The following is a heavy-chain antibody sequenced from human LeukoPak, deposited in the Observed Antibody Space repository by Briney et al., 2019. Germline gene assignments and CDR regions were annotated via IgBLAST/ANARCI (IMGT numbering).Heavy chain of an antibody. D-gene: IGHD3-10*01. V-gene: IGHV4-39*01. Sequence: SETLSLTCTVSGASISSSSYYWVWIRQPPGRGLEWIGSIFYSGSTFYNLSIKSRVTISVDTSKNQFSLKLRSVTAADTAVYYCASTLTYYYGSGSYYIACWGQGTLVNVSS. CDR2: IFYSGST. CDR1: GASISSSSYY. J-gene: IGHJ4*02. CDR3: ASTLTYYYGSGSYYIAC.